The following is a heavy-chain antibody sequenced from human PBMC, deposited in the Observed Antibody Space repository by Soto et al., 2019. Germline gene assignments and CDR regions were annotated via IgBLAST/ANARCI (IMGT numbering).Heavy chain of an antibody. J-gene: IGHJ6*02. D-gene: IGHD3-9*01. CDR2: IYYSGST. V-gene: IGHV4-59*01. CDR1: GGYISSYY. CDR3: ARGLRYFDWGYYYGMDV. Sequence: PSETMSLTCTVSGGYISSYYWSWIRQPTGKGLEWIGYIYYSGSTNYNPSLKSRVTISVDTSKNQFSLKLSSVTAADTAVYYCARGLRYFDWGYYYGMDVWGQGTTVTVSS.